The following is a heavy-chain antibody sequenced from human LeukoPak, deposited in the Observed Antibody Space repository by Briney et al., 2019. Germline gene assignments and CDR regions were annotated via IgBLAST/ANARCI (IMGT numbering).Heavy chain of an antibody. Sequence: GGSLRLSCAASGFTFSSHGMHWVRQSPGKGLEWVAVIWHDGSNKHYADSVKGRFTISRDNSKNTLYLQMNSLTAEDTAIYYCAKDSSVYSGSYYDYWGQGTLVTVSS. CDR1: GFTFSSHG. CDR3: AKDSSVYSGSYYDY. V-gene: IGHV3-33*06. CDR2: IWHDGSNK. D-gene: IGHD1-26*01. J-gene: IGHJ4*02.